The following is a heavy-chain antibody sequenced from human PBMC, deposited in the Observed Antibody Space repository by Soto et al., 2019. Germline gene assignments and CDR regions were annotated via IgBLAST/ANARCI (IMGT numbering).Heavy chain of an antibody. V-gene: IGHV4-34*01. CDR3: ARAGYCSSTSCPPHWYYYMDV. CDR2: INHSGST. Sequence: PSETLSLTCAVYCGSFSGYYWSWIRQPPGKGLEWIGEINHSGSTNYNPSLKSRVTISVDTSKNQFSLKLSSVTAADTAVYYCARAGYCSSTSCPPHWYYYMDVWGKGTTVTVSS. CDR1: CGSFSGYY. D-gene: IGHD2-2*03. J-gene: IGHJ6*03.